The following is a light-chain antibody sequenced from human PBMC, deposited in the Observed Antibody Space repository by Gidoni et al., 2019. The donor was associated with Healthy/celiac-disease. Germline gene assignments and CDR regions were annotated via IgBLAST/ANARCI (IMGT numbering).Light chain of an antibody. Sequence: DIQMTQSPSTLSASGGDRVTITCRASQRISSWLDGYQQKPGKAPKLLSYDASRLESGVPSRFSGSGSGTEFTLTISSLQPDDFATYYCQQYNSYSPGYTFGQGTKLEIK. V-gene: IGKV1-5*01. CDR2: DAS. CDR3: QQYNSYSPGYT. J-gene: IGKJ2*01. CDR1: QRISSW.